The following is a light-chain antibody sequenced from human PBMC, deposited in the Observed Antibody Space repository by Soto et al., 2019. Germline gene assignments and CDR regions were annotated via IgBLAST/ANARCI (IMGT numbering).Light chain of an antibody. CDR3: AAWDDRLNGWV. CDR2: INN. V-gene: IGLV1-44*01. CDR1: SSNIGSNT. Sequence: QSVLTQPPSASGTPGQRVTISCSGSSSNIGSNTVNWYQQLPGTAPKLLIYINNQTPSGVPDRFSGSKSGTSASLAISGRQSADEDDYYCAAWDDRLNGWVFGGGTKLTVL. J-gene: IGLJ3*02.